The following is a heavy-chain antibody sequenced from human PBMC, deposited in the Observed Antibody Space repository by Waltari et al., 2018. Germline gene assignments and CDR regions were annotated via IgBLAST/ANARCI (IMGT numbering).Heavy chain of an antibody. CDR2: IYYSGRT. CDR3: ARHALSGDDY. Sequence: QLQLQESGPGLVKPSETLSLTCTVSGGSISSSSYYWGWIRQPPGKGLEWIGSIYYSGRTYYNPSLKSRVTISVDTSKNQFSLKLSSVTAADTAVYYCARHALSGDDYWGQGTLVTVSS. V-gene: IGHV4-39*01. J-gene: IGHJ4*02. CDR1: GGSISSSSYY. D-gene: IGHD1-26*01.